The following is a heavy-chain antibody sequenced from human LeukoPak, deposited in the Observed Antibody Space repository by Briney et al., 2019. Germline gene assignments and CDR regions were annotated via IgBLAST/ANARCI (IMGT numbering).Heavy chain of an antibody. CDR2: INPNSGGT. J-gene: IGHJ4*02. D-gene: IGHD4-17*01. V-gene: IGHV1-2*02. CDR1: GYTFTGYY. Sequence: ASVKVSCKASGYTFTGYYMHWVRQAPGQGLEWMGWINPNSGGTNYAQKFQGRVTMTRDTSISTAYMELSRLRSDDTAVYYCARHHYGDYGGGEYWGQGILVTVSS. CDR3: ARHHYGDYGGGEY.